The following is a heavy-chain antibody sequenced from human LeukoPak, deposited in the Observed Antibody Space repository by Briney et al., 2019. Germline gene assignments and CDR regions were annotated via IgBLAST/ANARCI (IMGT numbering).Heavy chain of an antibody. CDR1: GYTFTGYY. Sequence: ASVKVSCKASGYTFTGYYMHWVRQAPGQGLEWMGWINPNSGGTNYAQKFQGRVTMTRDTSISTAYMELSRLTSDDTAVYFCVRSHYYDRNGYYSVQYYFDYWGQGTLVTVSS. D-gene: IGHD3-22*01. V-gene: IGHV1-2*02. CDR2: INPNSGGT. J-gene: IGHJ4*02. CDR3: VRSHYYDRNGYYSVQYYFDY.